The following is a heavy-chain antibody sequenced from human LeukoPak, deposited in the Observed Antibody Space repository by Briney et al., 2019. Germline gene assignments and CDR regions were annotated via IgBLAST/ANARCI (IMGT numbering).Heavy chain of an antibody. V-gene: IGHV3-48*03. CDR1: GFTFSSYE. CDR3: ARPVRDGYYYYYMDV. D-gene: IGHD3-22*01. J-gene: IGHJ6*03. Sequence: GGSLRLSCAASGFTFSSYEMNWVRQAPGKGLEWVSYISSSGSTIYYADSVKGRFTISRDNAKNSLYLQMNSLRAEDTAVYYCARPVRDGYYYYYMDVWGKGTTVTISS. CDR2: ISSSGSTI.